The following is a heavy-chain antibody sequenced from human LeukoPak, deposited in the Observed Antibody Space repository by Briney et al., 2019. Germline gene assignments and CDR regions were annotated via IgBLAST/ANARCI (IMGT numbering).Heavy chain of an antibody. D-gene: IGHD3-22*01. CDR1: GFTFSSYG. J-gene: IGHJ6*02. V-gene: IGHV3-33*01. Sequence: PGGSLRLSCAASGFTFSSYGMHWVRQAPGKGLEWVAVIWYDGSNKYYADSVKGRFTISRDNSKNTLYLQMNSLRAEDTAVYYCARDYYDSSGYYYFGPQTNYYGMDVWGQGTTVTVSS. CDR2: IWYDGSNK. CDR3: ARDYYDSSGYYYFGPQTNYYGMDV.